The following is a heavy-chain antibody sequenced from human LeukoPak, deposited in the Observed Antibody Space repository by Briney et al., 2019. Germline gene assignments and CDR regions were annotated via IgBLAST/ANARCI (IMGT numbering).Heavy chain of an antibody. V-gene: IGHV4-59*08. CDR3: ARRHGYSSGWYYFDY. D-gene: IGHD6-19*01. CDR2: IYYSGST. J-gene: IGHJ4*02. CDR1: GGSISSHY. Sequence: SETLSLTCTVSGGSISSHYWSWIRQPPGKGLEWIGYIYYSGSTNYNPSLKSRVTISVDTSKNQFSLKLSSVTAADTAVYYCARRHGYSSGWYYFDYWGQGTLVTVSS.